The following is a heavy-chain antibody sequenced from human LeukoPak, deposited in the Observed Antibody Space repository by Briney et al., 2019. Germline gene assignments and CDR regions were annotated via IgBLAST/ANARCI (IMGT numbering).Heavy chain of an antibody. Sequence: GGSLRLSCAASGFTFSSYWMHWVRQAPGKGLVWVSRINSDGSSTSYADSVKGRFTISRDNAKNTLYLQMNSLRAEDTAVYYCAREGVNCSGGSCYQRLRRYFDYWGQGTLVTVSS. D-gene: IGHD2-15*01. V-gene: IGHV3-74*01. CDR2: INSDGSST. J-gene: IGHJ4*02. CDR3: AREGVNCSGGSCYQRLRRYFDY. CDR1: GFTFSSYW.